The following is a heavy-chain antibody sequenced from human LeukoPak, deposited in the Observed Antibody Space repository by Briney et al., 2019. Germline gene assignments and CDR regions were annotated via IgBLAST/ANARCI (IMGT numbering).Heavy chain of an antibody. V-gene: IGHV3-7*01. Sequence: GGSLRLSCAASGFTFSSYWMSWVRQAPGKGLEWVANIKKDGSVKYYVDSVKGRFTISRDNAKNSLYLQMNSLRAEDTAVYYCATRGCSGGYCYSYFDYWGQGTLVTVSS. D-gene: IGHD2-15*01. CDR3: ATRGCSGGYCYSYFDY. CDR2: IKKDGSVK. CDR1: GFTFSSYW. J-gene: IGHJ4*02.